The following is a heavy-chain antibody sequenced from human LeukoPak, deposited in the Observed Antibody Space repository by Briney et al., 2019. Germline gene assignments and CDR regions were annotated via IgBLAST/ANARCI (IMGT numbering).Heavy chain of an antibody. V-gene: IGHV3-23*01. CDR1: GLTFTSYA. D-gene: IGHD6-19*01. CDR3: AKDFYTSGTVRPLSFDS. CDR2: ISGSGGGT. J-gene: IGHJ4*02. Sequence: PGGSLRLSCAASGLTFTSYAMRWLRQAPGKGLEWVSGISGSGGGTYYADSVKGRFTISRDNSKNTLNLQMNSLRAEDTAVYYCAKDFYTSGTVRPLSFDSWGQGTLVTVSS.